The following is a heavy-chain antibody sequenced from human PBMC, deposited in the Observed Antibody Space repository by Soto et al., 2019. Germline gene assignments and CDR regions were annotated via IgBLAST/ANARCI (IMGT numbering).Heavy chain of an antibody. D-gene: IGHD2-15*01. V-gene: IGHV5-51*01. CDR2: IYPGDSDT. CDR3: ARLKCSGGSCYGGNYYYGMDV. Sequence: GESLKISCRGSGYSFTSYWIGWVRQMPGKGLEWMGIIYPGDSDTRYSPSFQGQVTISADKSISTAYLQWSSLKASDTATYYCARLKCSGGSCYGGNYYYGMDVWGQGTTVTVSS. J-gene: IGHJ6*02. CDR1: GYSFTSYW.